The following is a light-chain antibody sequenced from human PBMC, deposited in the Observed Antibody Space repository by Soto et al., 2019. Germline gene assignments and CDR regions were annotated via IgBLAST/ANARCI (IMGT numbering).Light chain of an antibody. CDR1: SIGVGGYYY. J-gene: IGLJ1*01. Sequence: QSALTHPASLSGSPGQSTTISCTGTSIGVGGYYYVSWYQEHPGIAPKVLISEVSNRPSGVSNRFSGSKSGNTASLTISGLQAEDEADYYCNSYATRNTRVFGTGTKVTVL. CDR3: NSYATRNTRV. V-gene: IGLV2-14*01. CDR2: EVS.